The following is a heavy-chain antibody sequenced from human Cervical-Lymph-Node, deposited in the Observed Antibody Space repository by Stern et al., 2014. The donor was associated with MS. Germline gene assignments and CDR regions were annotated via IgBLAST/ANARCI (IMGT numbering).Heavy chain of an antibody. CDR2: LIPIFGTA. V-gene: IGHV1-69*01. D-gene: IGHD4-17*01. CDR1: GGTFSSYA. J-gene: IGHJ6*02. CDR3: AGQTDSPYGGMDV. Sequence: VQLEESGAEVKKPGSSVKVSCKASGGTFSSYAISWVRQAPGQGLEWMGGLIPIFGTANDAQKFQGRVTITADESTSTAYMELSSLRSEDTAVYYCAGQTDSPYGGMDVWGQGTTVTVSS.